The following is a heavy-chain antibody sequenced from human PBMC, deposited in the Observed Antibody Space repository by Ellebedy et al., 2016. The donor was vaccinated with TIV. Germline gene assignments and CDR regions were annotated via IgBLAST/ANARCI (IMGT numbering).Heavy chain of an antibody. CDR1: GYTVPTFY. CDR3: ARDNDFWSGYPFDY. J-gene: IGHJ4*02. D-gene: IGHD3-3*01. V-gene: IGHV1-2*02. Sequence: ASVKVSCXASGYTVPTFYMHWVRQAPGQGPEWMGWIKPNSGDTNYAQKFQDRVTMTTDTSTRTAYMELRSLRSDDTAVYYCARDNDFWSGYPFDYWGQGTLVTVSS. CDR2: IKPNSGDT.